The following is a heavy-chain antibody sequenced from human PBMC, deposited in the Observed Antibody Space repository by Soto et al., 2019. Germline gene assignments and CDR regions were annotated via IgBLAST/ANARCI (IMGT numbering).Heavy chain of an antibody. J-gene: IGHJ4*02. D-gene: IGHD3-22*01. CDR2: ISSSSSYI. V-gene: IGHV3-21*01. CDR3: ARDWNYYDSSGYYPLDY. CDR1: GFTFSSYS. Sequence: PGGSLRLSCAASGFTFSSYSMNWVRQAPGKGLEWVSSISSSSSYIYYADSVKGRFTISRDNAKNSLYLQMNSLRAEDTAVYYCARDWNYYDSSGYYPLDYWGQGTLVTVS.